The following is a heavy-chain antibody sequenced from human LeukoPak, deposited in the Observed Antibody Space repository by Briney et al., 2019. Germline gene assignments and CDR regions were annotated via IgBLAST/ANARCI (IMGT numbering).Heavy chain of an antibody. J-gene: IGHJ3*02. CDR3: ARDRPNYDYVWGSPLDAFDI. D-gene: IGHD3-16*01. V-gene: IGHV1-2*02. Sequence: ASVKVSCKASGYTFTGYYMHWVRQASGQGLEWMGWINPNSGGTNYAQKFQGRVTMTRDTSISTAYMELSRLRSDDTAVYYCARDRPNYDYVWGSPLDAFDIWGQGTMVTVSS. CDR2: INPNSGGT. CDR1: GYTFTGYY.